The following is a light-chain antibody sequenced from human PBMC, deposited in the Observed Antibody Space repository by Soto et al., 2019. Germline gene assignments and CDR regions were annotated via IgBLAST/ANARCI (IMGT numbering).Light chain of an antibody. CDR1: QGISNY. Sequence: DIQMTQSPSSLSASVGDRVAITCRASQGISNYLAWYQQKPGKVPKLLIYGASTLQSGVPSRFSGSGSGTTFPLTISSLQPEDVATYYCQKYDSAPRGLTFGGGTKVDIK. CDR2: GAS. J-gene: IGKJ4*01. CDR3: QKYDSAPRGLT. V-gene: IGKV1-27*01.